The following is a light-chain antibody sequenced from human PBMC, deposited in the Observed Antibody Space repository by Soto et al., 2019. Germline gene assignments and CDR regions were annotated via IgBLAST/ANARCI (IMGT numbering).Light chain of an antibody. CDR3: QQRRLT. CDR1: QSVSSY. CDR2: DAS. Sequence: EIVLTQSPATLSLSPGERATLSCRASQSVSSYLAWYQQKPGQAPRLLIYDASNRATGIPARFSGSGSGTDFTLTISSLEPEDFAVYSCQQRRLTFGGGTKVEIK. V-gene: IGKV3-11*01. J-gene: IGKJ4*01.